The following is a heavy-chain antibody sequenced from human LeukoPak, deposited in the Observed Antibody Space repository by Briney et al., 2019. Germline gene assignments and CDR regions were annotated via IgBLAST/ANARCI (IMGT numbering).Heavy chain of an antibody. CDR2: FDPEDGET. V-gene: IGHV1-24*01. J-gene: IGHJ4*02. CDR3: ARVKPGIAVAATLGY. CDR1: GYTLTELS. D-gene: IGHD6-19*01. Sequence: ASVKVSCKVSGYTLTELSMHWVRQAPGKGLEWMGGFDPEDGETIYAQKFQGRVTMTEDTSTDTAYMELSRLRSDDTAVYYCARVKPGIAVAATLGYWGQGTLVTVSS.